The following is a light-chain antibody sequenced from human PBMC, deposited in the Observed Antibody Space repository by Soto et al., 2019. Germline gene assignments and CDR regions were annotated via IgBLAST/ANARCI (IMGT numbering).Light chain of an antibody. Sequence: EIVMTQSPVALSVSPGESAALSCRASQSVGRNFAWYQQRPGQAPRVLIYGTSTRATGVPARFSGSGSGTDFTLTISSLQSDDFQVYYCQQYNKWPYTFGQGTRLEIK. CDR2: GTS. V-gene: IGKV3-15*01. CDR1: QSVGRN. CDR3: QQYNKWPYT. J-gene: IGKJ2*01.